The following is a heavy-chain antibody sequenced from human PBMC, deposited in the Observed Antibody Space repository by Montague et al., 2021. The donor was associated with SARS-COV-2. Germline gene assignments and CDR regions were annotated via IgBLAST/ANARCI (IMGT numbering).Heavy chain of an antibody. Sequence: SETLSLTCTVSSDSISSRSYCWAWIRQPPGKGLEWIGYIYYSGSTXYKPSLKSRVTISVDTSKNQFSLKLSSVTAADTAVYYCARRGQGTMVRGVIISAFEIWGQGTVVTVSS. CDR2: IYYSGST. J-gene: IGHJ3*02. CDR1: SDSISSRSYC. D-gene: IGHD3-10*01. CDR3: ARRGQGTMVRGVIISAFEI. V-gene: IGHV4-61*05.